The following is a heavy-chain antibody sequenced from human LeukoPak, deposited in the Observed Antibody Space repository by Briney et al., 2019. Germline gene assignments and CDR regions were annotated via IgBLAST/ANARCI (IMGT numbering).Heavy chain of an antibody. D-gene: IGHD3-3*01. Sequence: ASVKVSCKASGYTFTSYYMHWVRQAPGQGLEWMGIINPSGGSTSYAQKFQGRVTMTRGTSTSTVYMELSSLRSEDTAVYYCARAAWDFWSGSGIYYYYYMDVWGKGTTVTVSS. CDR2: INPSGGST. CDR3: ARAAWDFWSGSGIYYYYYMDV. CDR1: GYTFTSYY. J-gene: IGHJ6*03. V-gene: IGHV1-46*01.